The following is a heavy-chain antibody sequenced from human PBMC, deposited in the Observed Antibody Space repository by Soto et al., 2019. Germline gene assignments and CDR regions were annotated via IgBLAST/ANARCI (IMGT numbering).Heavy chain of an antibody. Sequence: SETLSLTCTVSGGSISSSSYYWGWIRQPPGKGLEWIGSIYYSGSTYYNPSLKSRVTISVDTSKNQFSLKLSSVTAADTAVYYCAKTPEPEVVVGAPVAFDIWGQGTMVTVSS. CDR2: IYYSGST. V-gene: IGHV4-39*01. CDR3: AKTPEPEVVVGAPVAFDI. D-gene: IGHD1-26*01. J-gene: IGHJ3*02. CDR1: GGSISSSSYY.